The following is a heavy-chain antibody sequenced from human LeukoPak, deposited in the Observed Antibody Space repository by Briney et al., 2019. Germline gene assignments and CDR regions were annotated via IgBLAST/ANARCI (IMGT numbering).Heavy chain of an antibody. D-gene: IGHD3-22*01. Sequence: KPSETLSLTCTVSGGSISSYYWSWIRQPPGKGLEWIGYIYYSGSTNYNPSLKSRVTISVDTSKNQFSLKLNSVTAADTAVYYCAGGGDSGGYYYPMFDYWGQGTLVTVSS. V-gene: IGHV4-59*01. J-gene: IGHJ4*02. CDR2: IYYSGST. CDR3: AGGGDSGGYYYPMFDY. CDR1: GGSISSYY.